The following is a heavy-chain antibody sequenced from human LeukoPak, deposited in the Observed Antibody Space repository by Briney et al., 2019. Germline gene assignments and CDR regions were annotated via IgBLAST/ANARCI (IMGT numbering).Heavy chain of an antibody. CDR3: AKPFSSSWYWFDP. CDR1: GFTFSNYG. V-gene: IGHV3-23*01. CDR2: ISGSGDSM. D-gene: IGHD6-13*01. Sequence: PGGSLRLSCAASGFTFSNYGMSWVRQAPGKGLEWVTSISGSGDSMYYADSVKGRFTISRDNSKNTLYLQMNSLRAEDTAVYYCAKPFSSSWYWFDPWGQGTLVTVSS. J-gene: IGHJ5*02.